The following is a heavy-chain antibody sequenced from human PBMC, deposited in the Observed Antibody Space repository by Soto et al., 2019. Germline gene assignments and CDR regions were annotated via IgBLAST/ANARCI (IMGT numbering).Heavy chain of an antibody. D-gene: IGHD2-21*02. Sequence: QVQLQESGPGLVKPSQTLSLTCTVSGGSISSGGYYWSWIRQHPGKGLEWNGYIYYSGSTYYNPSLKSRVTISVDTSKNQFSLKLSSVTAADTAVYYCARGPVPNCGGDCAEYFQHLGQGTLVTVSS. CDR2: IYYSGST. CDR1: GGSISSGGYY. J-gene: IGHJ1*01. CDR3: ARGPVPNCGGDCAEYFQH. V-gene: IGHV4-31*03.